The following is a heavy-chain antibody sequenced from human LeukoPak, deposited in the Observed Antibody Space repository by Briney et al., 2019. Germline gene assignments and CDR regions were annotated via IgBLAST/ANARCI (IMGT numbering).Heavy chain of an antibody. CDR3: ARELDLYNWNYGGGYYFDY. Sequence: GGSLRLSCAASGFTFSDYYMSWIRQAPGKGLEWVSYISSSGSTIYYADYVKGRSTISRDNAKNSLYLQMNSLRAEDTAVYYCARELDLYNWNYGGGYYFDYWGQGTLVTVSS. J-gene: IGHJ4*02. CDR1: GFTFSDYY. CDR2: ISSSGSTI. V-gene: IGHV3-11*04. D-gene: IGHD1-7*01.